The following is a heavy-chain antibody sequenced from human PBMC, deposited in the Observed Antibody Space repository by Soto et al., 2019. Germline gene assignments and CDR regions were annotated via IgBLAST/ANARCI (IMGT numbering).Heavy chain of an antibody. CDR2: ISANNGNT. V-gene: IGHV1-18*01. CDR3: ARDLQFYSDSSGYRDVFDI. Sequence: ASVKVSCKASGYIFTTYGISWVRQAPGQGLEWMGWISANNGNTYYAQKFQGRVTMNTDTPTRTIYMELRSLRSDDTAVYYCARDLQFYSDSSGYRDVFDIWGQGTKVTVSS. D-gene: IGHD3-22*01. CDR1: GYIFTTYG. J-gene: IGHJ3*02.